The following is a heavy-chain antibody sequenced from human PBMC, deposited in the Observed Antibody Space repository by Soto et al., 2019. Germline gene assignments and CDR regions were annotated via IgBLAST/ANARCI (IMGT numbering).Heavy chain of an antibody. V-gene: IGHV3-21*01. CDR1: GFTFSSYA. J-gene: IGHJ4*02. Sequence: EVQLVESGGGLVKPGGSLRLSCAASGFTFSSYALNWVRQAPGKGLEWVSSISGSGSFIYYADSVKGRFTISRDNAKDSLYLQMNSLRAEETAVYYCARDPLWFGEIGYFDYWGQGTLVTVSS. CDR2: ISGSGSFI. D-gene: IGHD3-10*01. CDR3: ARDPLWFGEIGYFDY.